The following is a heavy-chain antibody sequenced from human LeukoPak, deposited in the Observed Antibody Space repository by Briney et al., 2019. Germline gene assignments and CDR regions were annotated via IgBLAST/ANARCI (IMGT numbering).Heavy chain of an antibody. J-gene: IGHJ4*02. CDR2: IRSKANNYAT. D-gene: IGHD2-2*03. CDR3: TRLLADGW. V-gene: IGHV3-73*01. Sequence: GGSLKLSCAASGFTFSVSAVHWVRQASGKGLEWVGRIRSKANNYATAYAASVKGRFTISRDDSKNTAYLQINSLKTEDTALYYCTRLLADGWWGQGTLVTVSS. CDR1: GFTFSVSA.